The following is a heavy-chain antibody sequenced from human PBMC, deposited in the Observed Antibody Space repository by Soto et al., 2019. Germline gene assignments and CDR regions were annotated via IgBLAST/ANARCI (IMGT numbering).Heavy chain of an antibody. D-gene: IGHD3-9*01. J-gene: IGHJ6*02. Sequence: PSETLSLTCAVYGGSFSGYYWSWIRQPPGKGLEWIGEINHSGSTNYNPSLKSRVTISVDTSKNHFSLKLSSVTAADTAVYYCARGSRHYDILTGYYTYYYYGMDVWGQGTTVTVSS. CDR1: GGSFSGYY. CDR2: INHSGST. CDR3: ARGSRHYDILTGYYTYYYYGMDV. V-gene: IGHV4-34*01.